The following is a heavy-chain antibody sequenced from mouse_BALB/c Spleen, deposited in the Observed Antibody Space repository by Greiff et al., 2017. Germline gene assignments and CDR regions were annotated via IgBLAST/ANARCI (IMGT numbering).Heavy chain of an antibody. CDR3: TRVLLRLPYYFDY. J-gene: IGHJ2*01. CDR1: GYTFTSYW. V-gene: IGHV1-5*01. D-gene: IGHD1-2*01. Sequence: VQLQQSGTVLARPGASVKMSCKASGYTFTSYWMHWVKQRPGQGLEWIGAIYPGNSDTSYNQKFKGKAKLTAVTSTSTAYMELSSLTNEDSAVYYCTRVLLRLPYYFDYWGQGTTLTVSS. CDR2: IYPGNSDT.